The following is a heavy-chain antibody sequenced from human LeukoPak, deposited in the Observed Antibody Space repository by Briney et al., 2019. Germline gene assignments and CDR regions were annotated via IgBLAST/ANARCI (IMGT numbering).Heavy chain of an antibody. CDR3: VRHISANTGYFDS. Sequence: SETLSLTCTISDGSVSSGTYYWGWIRQSPGKGLEWIGSIHYSGSSYYNPSLKSRAAIFVDTSRDQVSMDLSYVTAADTALYYCVRHISANTGYFDSCGQGALVTVSS. CDR1: DGSVSSGTYY. J-gene: IGHJ4*02. V-gene: IGHV4-39*01. CDR2: IHYSGSS.